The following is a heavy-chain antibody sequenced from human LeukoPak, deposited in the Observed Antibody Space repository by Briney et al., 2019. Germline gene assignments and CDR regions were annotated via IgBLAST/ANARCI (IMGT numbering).Heavy chain of an antibody. CDR1: GYTFTGYY. V-gene: IGHV1-2*02. Sequence: GSSVKVSCKASGYTFTGYYMHWVRQAPGQGLEWMGWINPKSGGTNYAQKVQGRVTMTRDTSISTAYMELSRLRSDDTAVYYCARGIVGATTGDWGQGTLVTVSS. J-gene: IGHJ4*02. CDR2: INPKSGGT. CDR3: ARGIVGATTGD. D-gene: IGHD1-26*01.